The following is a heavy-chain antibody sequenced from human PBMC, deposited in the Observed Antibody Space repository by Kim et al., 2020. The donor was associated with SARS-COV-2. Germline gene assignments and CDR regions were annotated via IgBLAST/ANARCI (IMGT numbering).Heavy chain of an antibody. D-gene: IGHD6-19*01. Sequence: ASVKVSCKASGYTFTSYYMHWVRQAPGQGLEWMGIINPSGGSTSYAQKFQGRVTMTRDTSTSTVYMELSSLRSEDTAVYYCAILGTWQWLAGGYYYGMDVWGQGTTVTVSS. CDR2: INPSGGST. CDR1: GYTFTSYY. CDR3: AILGTWQWLAGGYYYGMDV. V-gene: IGHV1-46*01. J-gene: IGHJ6*02.